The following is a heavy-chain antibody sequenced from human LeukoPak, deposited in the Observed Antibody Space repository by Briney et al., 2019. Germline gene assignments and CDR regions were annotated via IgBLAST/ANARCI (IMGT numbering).Heavy chain of an antibody. Sequence: GGSLRLSCAASGFTFSSYSMNWVRQAPGKGLEWVSSISSSSSYIYYADSVKGRFTISRDNAKNSLYLQMNSLRAEDTAVYYCARDSSYYGSFGYWGQGTLVTVSS. D-gene: IGHD3-10*01. CDR1: GFTFSSYS. CDR2: ISSSSSYI. J-gene: IGHJ4*02. V-gene: IGHV3-21*01. CDR3: ARDSSYYGSFGY.